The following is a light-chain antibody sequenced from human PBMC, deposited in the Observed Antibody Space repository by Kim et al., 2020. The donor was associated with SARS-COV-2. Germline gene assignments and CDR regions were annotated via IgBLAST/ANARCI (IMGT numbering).Light chain of an antibody. V-gene: IGKV1-33*01. Sequence: DVQMTQSPSSLSASVGDRVTITCHASQDINNCLNWYQQKPGKAPKLLIYDASNLETGVPAMLSGSGSGIDFTFTISSLQPEDIATYYCQKHNGLPVFGQGTRLEIK. CDR1: QDINNC. CDR3: QKHNGLPV. CDR2: DAS. J-gene: IGKJ5*01.